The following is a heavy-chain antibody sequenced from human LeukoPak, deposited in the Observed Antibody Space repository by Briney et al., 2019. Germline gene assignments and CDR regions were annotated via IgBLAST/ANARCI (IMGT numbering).Heavy chain of an antibody. Sequence: MKVSCKASGYTFNSHHKPRVRKAPGQGVEWKGKINPSGGSTSYAQKFQGRVTMTRDTSTSTVYMELSSLRSEDTAVYYCAREVRGAAAHYYGMDVWGQGTTVTVSS. J-gene: IGHJ6*02. CDR3: AREVRGAAAHYYGMDV. CDR2: INPSGGST. V-gene: IGHV1-46*02. D-gene: IGHD3-10*01. CDR1: GYTFNSHH.